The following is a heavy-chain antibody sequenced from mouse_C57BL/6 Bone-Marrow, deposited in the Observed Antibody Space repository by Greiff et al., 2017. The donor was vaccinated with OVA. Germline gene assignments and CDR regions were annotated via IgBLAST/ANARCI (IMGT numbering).Heavy chain of an antibody. CDR2: ISYSGST. J-gene: IGHJ2*01. V-gene: IGHV3-1*01. Sequence: EVKVVESGPGMVKPSQSLSLTCTVTGYSITSGYDWHWIRHFPGNKLEWMGYISYSGSTNYNPSLKSRISITHDTSKNHFFLKLNSVTTEDTATYYCARRGFIGYFDYWGQGTTLTVSS. D-gene: IGHD1-1*01. CDR3: ARRGFIGYFDY. CDR1: GYSITSGYD.